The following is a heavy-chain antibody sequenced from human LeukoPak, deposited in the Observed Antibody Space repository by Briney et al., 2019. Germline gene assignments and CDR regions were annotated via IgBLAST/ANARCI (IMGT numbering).Heavy chain of an antibody. CDR2: IHYSGST. Sequence: SETLSLTCIVSGGSISSSSYYWGWIRQPPGKGLEWIGSIHYSGSTYYNPSLRSGVTISVDTSRNQFSLKLSSVTVADTAVYYCARLGGYYDPPGYWGQGTLVTVSS. CDR1: GGSISSSSYY. CDR3: ARLGGYYDPPGY. J-gene: IGHJ4*02. D-gene: IGHD3-22*01. V-gene: IGHV4-39*01.